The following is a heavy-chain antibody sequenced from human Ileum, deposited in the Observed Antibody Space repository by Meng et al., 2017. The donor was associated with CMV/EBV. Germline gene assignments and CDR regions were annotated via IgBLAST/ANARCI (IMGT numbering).Heavy chain of an antibody. V-gene: IGHV1-2*02. D-gene: IGHD2-2*01. J-gene: IGHJ6*02. CDR2: INPNSGGT. CDR3: VSSTGYYYYYGMDV. Sequence: ASVKVSCKASGYTFTGYYMHWVRQAPGQGLEWMGWINPNSGGTNYAQKFQGRVTITRDTSISTAYMELSRLRSDDTAVYYCVSSTGYYYYYGMDVWGQGTTVTVSS. CDR1: GYTFTGYY.